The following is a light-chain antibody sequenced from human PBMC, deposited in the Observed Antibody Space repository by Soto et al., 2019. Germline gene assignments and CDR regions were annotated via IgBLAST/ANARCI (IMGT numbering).Light chain of an antibody. J-gene: IGKJ2*01. CDR1: QSVSSW. Sequence: DIQVTQSPSTLSASVGDRVTFTCRASQSVSSWLAWYQQKPGKAPKLRNYDVGGLESGVPSRFSGSGSGTEFTLTISSVQRDDFATYYCQQYNAYSTFGQGTKLEIK. CDR2: DVG. CDR3: QQYNAYST. V-gene: IGKV1-5*01.